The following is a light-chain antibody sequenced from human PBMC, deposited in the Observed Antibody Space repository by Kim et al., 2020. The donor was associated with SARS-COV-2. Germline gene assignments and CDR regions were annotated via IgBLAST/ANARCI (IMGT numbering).Light chain of an antibody. Sequence: FPGEEVTLSGGASQNIRTNNVAWYQHEPGQAPRRIVYGGSNRASGIPDRFSGRGSGTDFTLTISRLEPGDFATYYCQQYGTSPWTFGQGTKVDIK. CDR3: QQYGTSPWT. J-gene: IGKJ1*01. CDR2: GGS. CDR1: QNIRTNN. V-gene: IGKV3-20*01.